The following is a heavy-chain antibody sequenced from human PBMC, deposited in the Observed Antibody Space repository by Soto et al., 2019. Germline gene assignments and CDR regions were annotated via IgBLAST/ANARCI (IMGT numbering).Heavy chain of an antibody. V-gene: IGHV3-23*01. CDR3: ARDFYFYYMDV. Sequence: DVQLLESGGDLVQPGGSLRLSCATSGFTFSDYAMRWVRQAPGKGVEWVSGVSGWCGVTDYADSVKGRLTISSDNSKSTLYQQMNYLTADDTAVYYCARDFYFYYMDVWGKGTTVTVSS. CDR1: GFTFSDYA. J-gene: IGHJ6*03. D-gene: IGHD2-21*01. CDR2: VSGWCGVT.